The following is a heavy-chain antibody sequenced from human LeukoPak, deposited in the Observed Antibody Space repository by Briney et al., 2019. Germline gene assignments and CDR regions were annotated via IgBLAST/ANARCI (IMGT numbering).Heavy chain of an antibody. V-gene: IGHV1-46*01. CDR2: INPSGGST. J-gene: IGHJ6*03. CDR3: ARDHCSGGSCYVDPGDYYYMDV. Sequence: GASVKVSCKASGYTFTSYYMHWVRQAPGQGLEWMGIINPSGGSTSYAQKFQGRVTMTRDTSTSTVYMELSSLRSEDTAVYYCARDHCSGGSCYVDPGDYYYMDVWGNGTTVTVSS. CDR1: GYTFTSYY. D-gene: IGHD2-15*01.